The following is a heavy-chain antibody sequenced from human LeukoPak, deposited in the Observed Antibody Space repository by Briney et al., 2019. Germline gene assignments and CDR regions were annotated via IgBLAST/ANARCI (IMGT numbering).Heavy chain of an antibody. CDR1: GYTFTSYD. CDR2: MNPNSGNT. V-gene: IGHV1-8*01. CDR3: ARAPYPYDILTEGGDY. Sequence: GASVKVSCKASGYTFTSYDINWVRQSTGQGLEWMGWMNPNSGNTGYAQKLQGRVTMTTDTSTSTAYMELRSLRSDDTAVYYCARAPYPYDILTEGGDYWGQGTLVTVSS. J-gene: IGHJ4*02. D-gene: IGHD3-9*01.